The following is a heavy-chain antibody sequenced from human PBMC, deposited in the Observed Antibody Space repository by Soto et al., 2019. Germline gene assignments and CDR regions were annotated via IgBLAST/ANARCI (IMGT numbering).Heavy chain of an antibody. CDR1: GGSISSGGYY. Sequence: KPSETLSLTCTVSGGSISSGGYYWSWIRQHPGKGLEWIGYIYYSGSTYYNPSLKSRVTISVDTSKNQFSLKLSSVTAADTAVYYCARGYYYGSGSFDYWGQGTLVTVPQ. CDR2: IYYSGST. J-gene: IGHJ4*02. V-gene: IGHV4-31*03. CDR3: ARGYYYGSGSFDY. D-gene: IGHD3-10*01.